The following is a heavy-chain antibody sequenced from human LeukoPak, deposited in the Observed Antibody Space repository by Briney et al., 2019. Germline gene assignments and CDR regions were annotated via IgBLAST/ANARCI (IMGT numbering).Heavy chain of an antibody. CDR2: INHSGST. CDR3: ARHRHSHHYDY. D-gene: IGHD5-18*01. J-gene: IGHJ4*02. V-gene: IGHV4-34*01. Sequence: SETLSLTCAVYGGSFSGYYWSWIRQPPGKGLEWIGEINHSGSTNYNPSLKSRATISVDTSKNQFSLKLSSVTAADTAVYYCARHRHSHHYDYWGQGTLVTVSS. CDR1: GGSFSGYY.